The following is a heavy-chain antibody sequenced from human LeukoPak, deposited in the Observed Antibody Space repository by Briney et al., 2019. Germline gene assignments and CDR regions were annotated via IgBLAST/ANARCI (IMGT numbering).Heavy chain of an antibody. D-gene: IGHD5-18*01. V-gene: IGHV3-48*03. Sequence: PGGSLRLSCAAPGFTLSSYEMNWVRQAPGKGLEWVSYISSSGTTIYYADSVKGRFTISRDNAKNSLYLQMNSLRAEDTAVYYCARTRGNSYGFLDYWGQGTLVTVSS. CDR3: ARTRGNSYGFLDY. CDR2: ISSSGTTI. CDR1: GFTLSSYE. J-gene: IGHJ4*02.